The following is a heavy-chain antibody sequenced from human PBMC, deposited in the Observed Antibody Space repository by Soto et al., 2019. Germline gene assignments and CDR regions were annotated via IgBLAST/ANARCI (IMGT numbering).Heavy chain of an antibody. CDR3: ARDRITIFGVVTAPPYYGMDV. J-gene: IGHJ6*02. CDR2: IIPIFGTA. CDR1: GGTFSSYA. Sequence: SVKVSCKASGGTFSSYAISWVRQAPGQGLEWMGGIIPIFGTANYAQKFQGRVTITADESTSTAYMELSSLRSEDTAVYYCARDRITIFGVVTAPPYYGMDVWGQGTTVTVSS. V-gene: IGHV1-69*13. D-gene: IGHD3-3*01.